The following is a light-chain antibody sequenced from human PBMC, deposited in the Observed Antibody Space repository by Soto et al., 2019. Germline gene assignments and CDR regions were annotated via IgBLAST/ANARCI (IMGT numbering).Light chain of an antibody. Sequence: EILLAPAPGPPSLSPGESGTPSCRSSQRVYSNLAWYQQRPGQAPRLLIYGASTRATGVPARFSGRGSGTEFTLTISSLQSEDFAVYYCQQYTNWPPNTFGQGTRLEIK. CDR2: GAS. V-gene: IGKV3-15*01. J-gene: IGKJ5*01. CDR1: QRVYSN. CDR3: QQYTNWPPNT.